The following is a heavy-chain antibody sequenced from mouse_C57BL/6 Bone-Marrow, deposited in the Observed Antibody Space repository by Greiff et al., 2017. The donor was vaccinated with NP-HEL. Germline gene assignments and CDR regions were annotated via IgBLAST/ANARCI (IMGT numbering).Heavy chain of an antibody. CDR3: ASYYGSSPVAMDY. CDR1: GYTFTSYW. D-gene: IGHD1-1*01. J-gene: IGHJ4*01. Sequence: QVQLQQSGAELAKPGASVKLSCKASGYTFTSYWMHWVKQRPGQGLEWIGYINPSSGYTKYNQKFKDKATLTADKSSSTAYMQLSSLTYEDSAVYYCASYYGSSPVAMDYWGQGTSVTVSS. V-gene: IGHV1-7*01. CDR2: INPSSGYT.